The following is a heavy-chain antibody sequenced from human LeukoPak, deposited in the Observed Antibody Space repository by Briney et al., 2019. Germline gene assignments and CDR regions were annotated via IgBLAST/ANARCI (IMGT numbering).Heavy chain of an antibody. CDR1: GFTFSSYW. J-gene: IGHJ4*02. CDR3: ARGGIQLRNYYFDY. Sequence: GGSLRLSCAASGFTFSSYWMSWVRQAPGKGLEGVANIKQDGSEKYYVDSVKGRFTISRDNAKNSLYLQMNSLRAEDTAVYYCARGGIQLRNYYFDYWGQGTMVTVSS. D-gene: IGHD5-18*01. V-gene: IGHV3-7*01. CDR2: IKQDGSEK.